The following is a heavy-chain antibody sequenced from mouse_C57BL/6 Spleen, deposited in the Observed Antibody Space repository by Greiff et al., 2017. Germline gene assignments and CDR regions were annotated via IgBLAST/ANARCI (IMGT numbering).Heavy chain of an antibody. CDR2: IYPGDGDT. J-gene: IGHJ2*01. D-gene: IGHD5-5*01. V-gene: IGHV1-80*01. Sequence: QVQLQQSGAELVKPGASVKISCKASGYAFSSYWMTWVKQRPGKGLEWIGQIYPGDGDTNYNGKFKGKATLTADKSSSTAYMQLSSLTSEDSAVYFGARWDYHYIDYWGQGTTLTVSS. CDR3: ARWDYHYIDY. CDR1: GYAFSSYW.